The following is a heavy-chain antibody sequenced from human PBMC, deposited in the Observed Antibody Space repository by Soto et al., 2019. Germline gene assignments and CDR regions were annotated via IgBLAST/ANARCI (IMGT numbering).Heavy chain of an antibody. Sequence: QLQLQESGPGLVKPSETLSLICTVSGGSISNNIYLWGWIRQPPGKGLEWIATMYYSGSASYNPSLRSRVTISVDTSKNQFSLKLTSVTAADTAMYYCASRIPTGSRSWGQGALVTVSS. J-gene: IGHJ5*02. D-gene: IGHD2-21*01. CDR2: MYYSGSA. CDR3: ASRIPTGSRS. V-gene: IGHV4-39*01. CDR1: GGSISNNIYL.